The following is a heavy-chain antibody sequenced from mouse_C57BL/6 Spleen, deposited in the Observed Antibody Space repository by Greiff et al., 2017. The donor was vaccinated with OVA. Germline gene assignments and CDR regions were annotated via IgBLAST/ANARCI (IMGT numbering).Heavy chain of an antibody. CDR1: GFTFSSYA. CDR3: AREDYYGSSYDLFDV. CDR2: ISDGGSYT. Sequence: EVKLVESGGGLVKPGGSLKLSCAASGFTFSSYAMSWVRQTPEKRLEWVATISDGGSYTYYPDNVKGRFTISRDNAKNNLYLQMSHLKSEDTAMYYCAREDYYGSSYDLFDVWGTGPTVTVSS. D-gene: IGHD1-1*01. V-gene: IGHV5-4*01. J-gene: IGHJ1*03.